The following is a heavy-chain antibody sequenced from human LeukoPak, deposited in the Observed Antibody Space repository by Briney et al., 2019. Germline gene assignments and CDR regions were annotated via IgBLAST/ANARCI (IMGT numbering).Heavy chain of an antibody. J-gene: IGHJ6*02. V-gene: IGHV4-28*01. CDR2: IYHSGST. D-gene: IGHD2-2*03. CDR3: ARTAVDIGTYCDV. CDR1: GYSISGSNW. Sequence: SDTLSLTCAVSGYSISGSNWCGWLRPPPGEGLEWLGYIYHSGSTFYTPSLKSRVTMSGDTSKNHFSLQLRYVTAVDTGLFYSARTAVDIGTYCDVWR.